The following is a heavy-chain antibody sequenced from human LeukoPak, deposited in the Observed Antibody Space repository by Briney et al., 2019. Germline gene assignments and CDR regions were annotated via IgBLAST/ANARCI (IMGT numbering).Heavy chain of an antibody. D-gene: IGHD3-3*01. CDR2: MNPNSGNT. J-gene: IGHJ6*02. V-gene: IGHV1-8*01. CDR1: GYTFTSYD. CDR3: ARLRSGRYYYYYYGMDV. Sequence: ASVKVSCKASGYTFTSYDINWVRQATGQGLEWMGWMNPNSGNTGHAQKFQGRVTMTRNTSISTAYMELSSLRSEDTAVYYCARLRSGRYYYYYYGMDVWGQGTTVTVSS.